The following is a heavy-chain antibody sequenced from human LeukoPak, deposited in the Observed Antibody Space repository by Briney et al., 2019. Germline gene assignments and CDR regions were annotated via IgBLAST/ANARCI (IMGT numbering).Heavy chain of an antibody. CDR3: ARVKVITFGGVIVSDAFDI. CDR1: GGSISSNNW. D-gene: IGHD3-16*02. CDR2: IYHSGST. Sequence: SGTLSLTCAVSGGSISSNNWWSWVRQPPGKGLEWIGEIYHSGSTNYNPSLKSRVTISVDKSKNQFSLKLSSVTAADTAVYYCARVKVITFGGVIVSDAFDIWGQGTMVTVSS. J-gene: IGHJ3*02. V-gene: IGHV4-4*02.